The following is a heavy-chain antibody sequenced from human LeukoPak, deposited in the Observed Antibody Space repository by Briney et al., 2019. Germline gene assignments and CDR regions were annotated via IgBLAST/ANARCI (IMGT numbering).Heavy chain of an antibody. CDR3: AREAPYYDFWSGYYTGYYYYYMDV. J-gene: IGHJ6*03. V-gene: IGHV3-21*01. Sequence: GGSLRLSCTASGFTFTTAWMSWVRQAPGKGLEWVSSISSTSDYIYYADSVKGRFTISRDNAKNSLYLQMNSLRAEDTAVYYCAREAPYYDFWSGYYTGYYYYYMDVWGKGTTVTVSS. D-gene: IGHD3-3*01. CDR1: GFTFTTAW. CDR2: ISSTSDYI.